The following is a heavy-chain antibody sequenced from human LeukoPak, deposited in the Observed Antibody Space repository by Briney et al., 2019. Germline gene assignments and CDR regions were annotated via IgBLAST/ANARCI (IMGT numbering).Heavy chain of an antibody. D-gene: IGHD2-2*01. J-gene: IGHJ6*03. CDR2: IYPGDSDT. CDR3: ARLRCYGCYYMDV. Sequence: GESLKISCKGSGYSFTSYWIGWVRQMPGKGLEWMGIIYPGDSDTRYSPSFQGQVTVSADKAISTAYLQWSSLKASDTAMYYCARLRCYGCYYMDVWGKGTTVTVSS. V-gene: IGHV5-51*01. CDR1: GYSFTSYW.